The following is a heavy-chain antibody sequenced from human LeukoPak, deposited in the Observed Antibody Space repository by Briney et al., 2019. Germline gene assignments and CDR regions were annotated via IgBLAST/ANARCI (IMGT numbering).Heavy chain of an antibody. J-gene: IGHJ6*03. Sequence: PSETLSLTCTVSGGSISSYYWSWIRQPPGKGLEWIGYIYYSGSTNYNPSLKSRVTISVDTSKNRFSLKLSSVTAADTAVYYCARQLQPGTPPNYYYYYYMDVWGKGTTVTVSS. CDR3: ARQLQPGTPPNYYYYYYMDV. CDR1: GGSISSYY. D-gene: IGHD6-13*01. V-gene: IGHV4-59*08. CDR2: IYYSGST.